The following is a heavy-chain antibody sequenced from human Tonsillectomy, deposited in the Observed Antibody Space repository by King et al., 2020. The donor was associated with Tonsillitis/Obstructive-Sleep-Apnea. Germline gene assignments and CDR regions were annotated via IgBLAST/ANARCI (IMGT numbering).Heavy chain of an antibody. D-gene: IGHD2-2*01. V-gene: IGHV3-23*04. J-gene: IGHJ4*02. CDR2: LVDSGDNT. CDR1: GFTFSNYA. Sequence: VQLVESGGGLVQPGGSLRLSCAASGFTFSNYAMNWVRQTPGKGLEWVSSLVDSGDNTYYAESVKGRFTISRDSSKNTLYLQMNILRAEDTAVYYCARGKRGRCIDVICYDFDHWGRGTLVTVSS. CDR3: ARGKRGRCIDVICYDFDH.